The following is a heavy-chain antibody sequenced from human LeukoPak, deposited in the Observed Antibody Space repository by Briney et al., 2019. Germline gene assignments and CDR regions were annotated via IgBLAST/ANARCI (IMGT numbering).Heavy chain of an antibody. D-gene: IGHD6-13*01. CDR1: GFTFSSYA. Sequence: GGSLRLSCAASGFTFSSYAMHWVRQAPGKGLEWVAVISYDGSNKYYADSVKGRFTISRDNSKNTLYLQMNSLRAEDTAVYYCAREIAAAAQGFWGQGTLVTVSS. CDR3: AREIAAAAQGF. CDR2: ISYDGSNK. J-gene: IGHJ4*02. V-gene: IGHV3-30-3*01.